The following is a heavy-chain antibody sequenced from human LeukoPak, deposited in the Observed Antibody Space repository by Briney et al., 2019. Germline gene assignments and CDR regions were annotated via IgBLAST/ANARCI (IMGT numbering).Heavy chain of an antibody. V-gene: IGHV3-7*01. D-gene: IGHD3-22*01. CDR2: TKQDGSEK. CDR1: GFTFSSYW. Sequence: GGSLRLSCAASGFTFSSYWMSWVRQAPGKGLEWVANTKQDGSEKYYVDSVKGRFTISRDNAKNSLYLQMNSLRAEDTAVYYCARDVVHYYDSSGYVFYYWGQGTLVTVSS. J-gene: IGHJ4*02. CDR3: ARDVVHYYDSSGYVFYY.